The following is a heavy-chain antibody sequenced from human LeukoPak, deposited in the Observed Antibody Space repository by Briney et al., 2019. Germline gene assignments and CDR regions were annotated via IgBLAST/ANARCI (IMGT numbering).Heavy chain of an antibody. Sequence: GGSVRLSCAASGFTFSSYGMHWARQAPGKGLEWVAVIWYDGSNKFYADSVKGRFTISRDDSKNTLYLQMISLRAEDTAFYYCARDYYGDGLDYWGQKTVVPVSS. J-gene: IGHJ4*02. CDR3: ARDYYGDGLDY. V-gene: IGHV3-33*01. CDR1: GFTFSSYG. CDR2: IWYDGSNK. D-gene: IGHD4-17*01.